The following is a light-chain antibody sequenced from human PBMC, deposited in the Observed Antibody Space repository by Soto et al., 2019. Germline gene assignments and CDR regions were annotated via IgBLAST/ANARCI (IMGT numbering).Light chain of an antibody. CDR3: QQAKTFPLT. CDR1: QDITNW. V-gene: IGKV1D-12*01. CDR2: AAS. J-gene: IGKJ4*01. Sequence: DIQMTQSPSSVSASVGDRVIITCRASQDITNWLAWYQQKPGKAPKGLIYAASSLESGVPSRFSGSGSGTEYTLTISSLQPEDFATYHSQQAKTFPLTFGGGTKVENK.